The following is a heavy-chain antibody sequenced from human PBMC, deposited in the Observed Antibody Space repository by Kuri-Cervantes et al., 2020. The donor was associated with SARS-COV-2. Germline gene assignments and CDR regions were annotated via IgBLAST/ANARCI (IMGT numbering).Heavy chain of an antibody. CDR3: ARGPLLRGGNPYCFEY. Sequence: ASVKVSCKASGYTFTNYYMHWVRQAPGQGLEWVGIINSSGGSTSSAQKFQGRVIMTRDTSTSTVYMELSSMRSEDTAVYYCARGPLLRGGNPYCFEYWGQGSQVTVSS. D-gene: IGHD4-23*01. J-gene: IGHJ4*02. CDR1: GYTFTNYY. CDR2: INSSGGST. V-gene: IGHV1-46*01.